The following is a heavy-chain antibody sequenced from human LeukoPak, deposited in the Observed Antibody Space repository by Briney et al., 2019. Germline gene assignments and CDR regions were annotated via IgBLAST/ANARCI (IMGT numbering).Heavy chain of an antibody. J-gene: IGHJ4*02. CDR3: ARGSRGARLLWFGELSGPGRYYFDY. V-gene: IGHV4-30-4*01. Sequence: SSQTLSLTCTVSGGSMISADTYWTWIRQSPGKGLEWIGEINHSGSTNYNPSLKSRVTISVDTSKNQFSLKLSSMTAADTAVYYCARGSRGARLLWFGELSGPGRYYFDYWGQGTLVTVSS. CDR1: GGSMISADTY. D-gene: IGHD3-10*01. CDR2: INHSGST.